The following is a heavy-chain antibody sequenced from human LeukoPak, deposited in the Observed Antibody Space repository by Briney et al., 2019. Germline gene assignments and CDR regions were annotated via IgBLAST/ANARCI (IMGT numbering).Heavy chain of an antibody. CDR1: GGSISSVDYY. D-gene: IGHD3-22*01. J-gene: IGHJ4*02. V-gene: IGHV4-30-4*01. Sequence: SQTLSLTCTVSGGSISSVDYYWSWIRQTPGKGLEWIGYISYAGSTYYNSSLQSRVLISVDTSKNQFSLKLNSVTAADTAVYYCAREARGGASSGYYYSLDYWGQGTLVTVSS. CDR3: AREARGGASSGYYYSLDY. CDR2: ISYAGST.